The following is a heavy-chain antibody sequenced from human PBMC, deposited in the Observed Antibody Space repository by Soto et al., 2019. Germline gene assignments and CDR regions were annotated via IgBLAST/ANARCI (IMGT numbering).Heavy chain of an antibody. V-gene: IGHV3-11*03. CDR3: ARAPPKNYDILTGYYIGYFQH. D-gene: IGHD3-9*01. CDR2: ISSSSSYT. Sequence: GGSLRLSCAASGFTFSDYYMSWIRQAPGKGLEWVSYISSSSSYTNYADSVKGRFTISRDNAKNSLYLQMNSLRAEDTAVYYCARAPPKNYDILTGYYIGYFQHWGQGTLVTVSS. CDR1: GFTFSDYY. J-gene: IGHJ1*01.